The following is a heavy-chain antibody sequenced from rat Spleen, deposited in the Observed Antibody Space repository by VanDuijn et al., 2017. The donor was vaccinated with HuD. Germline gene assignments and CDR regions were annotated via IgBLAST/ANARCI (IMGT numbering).Heavy chain of an antibody. V-gene: IGHV2S63*01. CDR2: MWSGGGT. D-gene: IGHD1-2*01. J-gene: IGHJ3*01. Sequence: EVQLKESGPGLVQPSQTLSLTCTVSGFSLTDYSVHWVRQPPGKGLEWMGVMWSGGGTAYDSALKSRLSISRDISKGQVFLKMNSLQTEDTAIYYCARGQSVTIAAGAYWGQGTLVTVSS. CDR3: ARGQSVTIAAGAY. CDR1: GFSLTDYS.